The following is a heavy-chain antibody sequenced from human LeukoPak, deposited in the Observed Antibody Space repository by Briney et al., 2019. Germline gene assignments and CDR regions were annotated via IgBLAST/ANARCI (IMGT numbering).Heavy chain of an antibody. CDR2: ISYDGNTK. CDR1: EFTFSNYA. J-gene: IGHJ4*02. V-gene: IGHV3-30-3*01. CDR3: ARGRYNWNAIDY. Sequence: PGGSLRLSCAAFEFTFSNYAIHWVRQAPGKGLEWVAVISYDGNTKLYADSVKGRFTISRDNSEKTLYLQMHSLRPEDTAVYYCARGRYNWNAIDYWGQGTLVTVSS. D-gene: IGHD1-20*01.